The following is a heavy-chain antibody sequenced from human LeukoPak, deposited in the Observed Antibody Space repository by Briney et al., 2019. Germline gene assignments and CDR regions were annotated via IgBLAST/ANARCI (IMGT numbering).Heavy chain of an antibody. D-gene: IGHD3-22*01. CDR3: AKAYYDSGGYYSFDH. Sequence: PGGSLRLSCAASGFTFSSCAMSWVRQAPGKGLEWVSGISGSGGSTYYADSVKGRFTISRDNSKNTLYLQMNSLRAEDTAVYYCAKAYYDSGGYYSFDHWGQGTLVTVSS. CDR2: ISGSGGST. CDR1: GFTFSSCA. V-gene: IGHV3-23*01. J-gene: IGHJ4*02.